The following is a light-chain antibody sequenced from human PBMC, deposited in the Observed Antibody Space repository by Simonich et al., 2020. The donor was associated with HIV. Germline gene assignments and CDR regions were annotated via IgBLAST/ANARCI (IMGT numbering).Light chain of an antibody. Sequence: QSALNQPPSASGSPGQSVTISCTGTSSDVGGYNYVSWYQQHPGKAPKLMIYEVSKRPPGVPDRFSGSKSGNTASLTVSGLQAEDEADYYCSSYAGNNKGVFGGGTKLTVL. CDR1: SSDVGGYNY. V-gene: IGLV2-8*01. J-gene: IGLJ3*02. CDR2: EVS. CDR3: SSYAGNNKGV.